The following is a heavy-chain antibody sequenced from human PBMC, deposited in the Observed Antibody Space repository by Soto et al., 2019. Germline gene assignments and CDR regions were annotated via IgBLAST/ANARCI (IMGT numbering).Heavy chain of an antibody. Sequence: GSLRLSCAASGFSFSSYDMSWVRQAPGKGLEWVSAISSGGGSTYYADSVKGRFTVSRDNSRNTLYLQMNSLRAEDTAVYYCANRDTSMITRYYYGMDVWGQGTTVTVSS. CDR1: GFSFSSYD. CDR2: ISSGGGST. CDR3: ANRDTSMITRYYYGMDV. J-gene: IGHJ6*02. V-gene: IGHV3-23*01. D-gene: IGHD5-18*01.